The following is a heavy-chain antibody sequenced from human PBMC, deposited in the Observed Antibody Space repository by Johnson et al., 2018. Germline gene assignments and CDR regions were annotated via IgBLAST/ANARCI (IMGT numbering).Heavy chain of an antibody. V-gene: IGHV1-69*12. CDR3: ARDPGGAMATTSNYYSYGMDV. CDR2: IIPIFGTA. J-gene: IGHJ6*02. Sequence: QVQLVQSGAEVKKPGSSVKVSCKASGDTFSSYAISWVRQAPGQGLEWMGGIIPIFGTANYAQKFQGRVTITADESTRTAYMELSSLRSEDTAGYYCARDPGGAMATTSNYYSYGMDVWGQGTTVTVSS. CDR1: GDTFSSYA. D-gene: IGHD5-24*01.